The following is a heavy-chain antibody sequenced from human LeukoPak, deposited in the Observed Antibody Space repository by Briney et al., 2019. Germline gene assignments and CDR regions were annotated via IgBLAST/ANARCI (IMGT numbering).Heavy chain of an antibody. CDR3: ARAGGSSGWYSFGY. D-gene: IGHD6-13*01. J-gene: IGHJ4*02. CDR1: GFTFSSYD. CDR2: IGTAGNT. Sequence: PGGSLRLSCAASGFTFSSYDMHWVRQVPGKGLEWVSAIGTAGNTYYPGSVKSRFTISRENAKNSLHLQMDSLRAGDTAVYYCARAGGSSGWYSFGYWGQGTLVSVSS. V-gene: IGHV3-13*04.